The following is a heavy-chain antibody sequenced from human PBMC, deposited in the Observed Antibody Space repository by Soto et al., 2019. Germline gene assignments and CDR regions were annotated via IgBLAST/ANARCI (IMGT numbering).Heavy chain of an antibody. D-gene: IGHD3-22*01. J-gene: IGHJ4*02. CDR3: ANNEGEIGVVDFFDY. V-gene: IGHV3-23*01. CDR1: GFTFDNYA. CDR2: ISGSGGTT. Sequence: EVHLLESGGGLVQPGGSLRLSCAASGFTFDNYALTWVRQAPGKGLEWVSVISGSGGTTYYADSVKGRFTISRDISKNTVYLQMNRLSAEDTAVYYCANNEGEIGVVDFFDYWGQGTRVTVSS.